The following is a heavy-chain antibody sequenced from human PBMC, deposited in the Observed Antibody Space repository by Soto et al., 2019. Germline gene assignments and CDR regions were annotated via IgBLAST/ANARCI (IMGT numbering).Heavy chain of an antibody. D-gene: IGHD3-10*01. CDR3: AKGVTMVRDGRDV. J-gene: IGHJ6*02. CDR1: GYTFTSYY. CDR2: INPSGGRT. V-gene: IGHV1-46*01. Sequence: GASLQASCKASGYTFTSYYMHWVRQSPGQGLELMGIINPSGGRTSYAQKFQGRVTMTRDTSTSTVYMELSSLRSEDTAVYYCAKGVTMVRDGRDVWGPGSRVTVYS.